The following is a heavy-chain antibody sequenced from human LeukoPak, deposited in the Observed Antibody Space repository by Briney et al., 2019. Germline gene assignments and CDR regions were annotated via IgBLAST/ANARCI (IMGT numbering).Heavy chain of an antibody. CDR2: TYYRSKWYN. D-gene: IGHD3-10*01. V-gene: IGHV6-1*01. J-gene: IGHJ4*02. Sequence: SQTLSLTCAISGDSVSSNSAAWNWIRQSPSRGLEWLGRTYYRSKWYNDYAVSVKSRITINPDTSKNQFSLKLSSVTAADTAVYYCARVPYYYGSGSYCDYWGQGTLVTVSS. CDR1: GDSVSSNSAA. CDR3: ARVPYYYGSGSYCDY.